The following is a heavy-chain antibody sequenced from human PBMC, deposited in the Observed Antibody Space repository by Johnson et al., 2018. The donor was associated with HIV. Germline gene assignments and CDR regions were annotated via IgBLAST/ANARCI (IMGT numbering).Heavy chain of an antibody. D-gene: IGHD1-26*01. J-gene: IGHJ3*02. CDR3: AKDRGSPGIPAAFDI. CDR2: IYSGGST. V-gene: IGHV3-53*01. Sequence: VQLVESGGGLIQPGGSLRLSCAASGFTVSSNYMNWVRQAPGKGLEWVSVIYSGGSTYYADSVKGRFTISRDNSKSTLFLQMNSLRVDDTALYYCAKDRGSPGIPAAFDIWGQGTMVTVSS. CDR1: GFTVSSNY.